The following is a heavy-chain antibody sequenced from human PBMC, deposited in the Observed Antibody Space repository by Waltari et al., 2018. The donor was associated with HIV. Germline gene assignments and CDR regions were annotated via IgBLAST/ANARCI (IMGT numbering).Heavy chain of an antibody. D-gene: IGHD5-12*01. CDR3: AKDPMDIVATINYYGMDV. CDR1: GVTFRSSD. CDR2: ISGSGGST. V-gene: IGHV3-23*01. J-gene: IGHJ6*02. Sequence: EVQLLESGGGLVQPGGSLRLSCAASGVTFRSSDARWVSRAPGRGLEWVSAISGSGGSTYYADSVKGRFTISRDNSKNTLYLQMNRLRAEDTAVYYCAKDPMDIVATINYYGMDVWGQGTTVTVSS.